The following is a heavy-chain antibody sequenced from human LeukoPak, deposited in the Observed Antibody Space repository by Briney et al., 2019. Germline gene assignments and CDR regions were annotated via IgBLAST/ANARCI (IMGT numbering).Heavy chain of an antibody. J-gene: IGHJ5*02. CDR1: GYTFTSYA. CDR2: INGGNGNT. V-gene: IGHV1-3*01. CDR3: ARGPPRLNWFDP. Sequence: ASVKVSCKASGYTFTSYAMRWVRQAPGQRLEWMGWINGGNGNTKYSQKLQGRVTITRDTSASTAYMELRSLRSEDTAVFYCARGPPRLNWFDPWGQGTLVTVSS. D-gene: IGHD6-25*01.